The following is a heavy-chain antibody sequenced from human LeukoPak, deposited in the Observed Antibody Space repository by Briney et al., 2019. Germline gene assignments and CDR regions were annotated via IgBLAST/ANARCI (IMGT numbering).Heavy chain of an antibody. CDR3: ARDQVYYGSGSHWGVNVGLDY. Sequence: PSETLSLTCTVSGGSISSYYWSWIRQPAGKGLEWIGRIYTSGSTNYNPSLKSRVTMSVDTSKNQFSLKVNSVTAADTAVYYCARDQVYYGSGSHWGVNVGLDYWGQGTLVTVSS. V-gene: IGHV4-4*07. CDR1: GGSISSYY. J-gene: IGHJ4*02. D-gene: IGHD3-10*01. CDR2: IYTSGST.